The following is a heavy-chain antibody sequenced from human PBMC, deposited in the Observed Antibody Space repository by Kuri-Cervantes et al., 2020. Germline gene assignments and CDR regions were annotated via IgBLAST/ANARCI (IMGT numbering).Heavy chain of an antibody. D-gene: IGHD6-13*01. CDR2: IYYSGST. Sequence: SETLSLTCTVSGGSISSYYWSWIRQPPGKGLEWIGYIYYSGSTNYNPSLKSRVTISVDTSKNQFSLKLRSVTAADTAVYYCAAIAAAGIYYYYYMDVWGKGTTVTVSS. V-gene: IGHV4-59*13. CDR3: AAIAAAGIYYYYYMDV. CDR1: GGSISSYY. J-gene: IGHJ6*03.